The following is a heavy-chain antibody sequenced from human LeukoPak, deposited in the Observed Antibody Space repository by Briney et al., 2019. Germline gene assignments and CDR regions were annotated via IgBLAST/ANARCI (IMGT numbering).Heavy chain of an antibody. J-gene: IGHJ5*02. V-gene: IGHV4-34*01. CDR3: ARPRRFLHNWFDP. CDR1: GGSFSGYY. D-gene: IGHD1-14*01. CDR2: INHSGST. Sequence: SETLSLTCAVYGGSFSGYYWSWIRQPPGKGLEWIGEINHSGSTNYNPSLKSRVTISVDTSKNQFSLKLSSVTAADTAVYYCARPRRFLHNWFDPWGQGTLVTVSS.